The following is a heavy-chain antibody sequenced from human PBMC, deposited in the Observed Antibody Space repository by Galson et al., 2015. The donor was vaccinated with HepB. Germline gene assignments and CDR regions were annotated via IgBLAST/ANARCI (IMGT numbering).Heavy chain of an antibody. V-gene: IGHV3-23*01. CDR1: GFIFNDYA. J-gene: IGHJ6*02. D-gene: IGHD1-26*01. Sequence: SLRLSCAASGFIFNDYAMTWVRQPPGKGLEWVSSISGGGDNTFYSESVKGRFTISRDNSKNTLFLQMNILRADDTAVYSCAKSLRHYPYDMDVWGPGTTVSVSS. CDR3: AKSLRHYPYDMDV. CDR2: ISGGGDNT.